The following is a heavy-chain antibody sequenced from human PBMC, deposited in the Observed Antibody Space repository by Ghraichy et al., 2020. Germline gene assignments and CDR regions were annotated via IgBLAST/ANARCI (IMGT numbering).Heavy chain of an antibody. D-gene: IGHD3-16*02. CDR2: ISSSSSYI. CDR3: ARNAPRPSYVWGSYRPGDDAFDI. V-gene: IGHV3-21*01. Sequence: GGSLRLSCAASGFTFSSYSMNWVRQAPGKGLEWVSSISSSSSYIYYADSVKGRFTISRDNAKNSLYLQMNSLRAEDTAVYYCARNAPRPSYVWGSYRPGDDAFDIWGQGTMVTVSS. CDR1: GFTFSSYS. J-gene: IGHJ3*02.